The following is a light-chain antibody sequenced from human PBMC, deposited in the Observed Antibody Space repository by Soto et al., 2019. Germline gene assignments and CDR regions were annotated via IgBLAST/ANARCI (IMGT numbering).Light chain of an antibody. CDR3: FSFTTDWTHV. J-gene: IGLJ1*01. CDR2: GNS. Sequence: QSVLTQPPSVSGAPGQRGTISCTGNSSNIGSRYDVHWYQQLPGTAPRLLISGNSYRPSGVPDRFSGSKSATSESLHMTGLQAEDEADYFGFSFTTDWTHVFGTGTKVTGL. V-gene: IGLV1-40*01. CDR1: SSNIGSRYD.